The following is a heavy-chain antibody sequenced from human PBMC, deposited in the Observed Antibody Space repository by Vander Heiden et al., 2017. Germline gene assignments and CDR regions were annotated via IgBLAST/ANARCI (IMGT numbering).Heavy chain of an antibody. CDR2: IIPIFGTA. CDR1: GGTFSSYA. Sequence: QVQLVQSGAEVKKPGSSVKVSCKASGGTFSSYAISWVRQAPGQGLEWMGGIIPIFGTANYAQKFQGRVTITADESTSTAYMELSSLRSEDTAVYYCARESGYCSSTSCYNAFDIWGQGTTITVSS. V-gene: IGHV1-69*01. D-gene: IGHD2-2*02. CDR3: ARESGYCSSTSCYNAFDI. J-gene: IGHJ3*02.